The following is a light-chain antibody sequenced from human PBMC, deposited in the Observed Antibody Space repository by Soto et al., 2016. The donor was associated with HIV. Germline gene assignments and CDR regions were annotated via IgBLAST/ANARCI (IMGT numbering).Light chain of an antibody. CDR2: AVS. CDR1: QDINNY. J-gene: IGKJ4*01. CDR3: QQYKNYPLT. Sequence: DIQMTQSPPSLSASVGDRVTITCRASQDINNYLAWFQQKPGKAPKSLIYAVSTLQSGVSSKFSGSGSGTEFTLTISSLQPEDLATYFCQQYKNYPLTFGGGTKVRSN. V-gene: IGKV1-16*02.